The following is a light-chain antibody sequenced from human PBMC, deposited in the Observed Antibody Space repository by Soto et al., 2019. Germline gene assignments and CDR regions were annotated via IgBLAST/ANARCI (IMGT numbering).Light chain of an antibody. CDR3: QQYNNWPGT. Sequence: EIVMTQSPATLSVSPWERANLSCRASQSVSSNLAWYQQKPGQAPRLLIYGASTRATGIPARFSGSGSGTEFTLTISSLQSEDFAVYYCQQYNNWPGTFGPGTKVDIK. J-gene: IGKJ3*01. V-gene: IGKV3-15*01. CDR1: QSVSSN. CDR2: GAS.